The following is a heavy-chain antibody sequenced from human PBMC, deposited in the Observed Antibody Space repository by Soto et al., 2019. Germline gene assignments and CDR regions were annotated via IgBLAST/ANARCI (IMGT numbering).Heavy chain of an antibody. Sequence: EVQLVETGGGLIQPGGSLRLSCAASGFTVSSNYMSWVRQAPGKGLEWVSAISGSGGSTYYADSVKGRFTISRDNSKNTLYLQMNSLRAEDTAVYYCAKGPRGTMIVVGLFDYWGQGTLVTVSS. V-gene: IGHV3-23*04. CDR2: ISGSGGST. CDR3: AKGPRGTMIVVGLFDY. J-gene: IGHJ4*02. CDR1: GFTVSSNY. D-gene: IGHD3-22*01.